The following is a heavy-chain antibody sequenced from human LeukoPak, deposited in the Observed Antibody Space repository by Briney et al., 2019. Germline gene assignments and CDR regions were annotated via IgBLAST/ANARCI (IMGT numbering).Heavy chain of an antibody. CDR2: INHSGST. D-gene: IGHD5-12*01. CDR1: GGSFSGYY. CDR3: ARGALKYSGYARPVRARPIPDFDY. J-gene: IGHJ4*02. Sequence: PSETLSLTCAVYGGSFSGYYWSWIRQPPGKGLEWIGEINHSGSTNYNPSLKSRVTISVDTSKNQFSLKLSSVTAADTAVYYCARGALKYSGYARPVRARPIPDFDYWGQGTLVTVSS. V-gene: IGHV4-34*01.